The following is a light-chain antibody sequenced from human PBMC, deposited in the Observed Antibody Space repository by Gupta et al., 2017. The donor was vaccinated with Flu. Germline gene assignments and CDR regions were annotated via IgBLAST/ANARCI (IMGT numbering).Light chain of an antibody. CDR2: GAS. J-gene: IGKJ3*01. CDR1: QSVSSN. Sequence: EIVMTQSPATLSVSPGERATLSCRASQSVSSNLAWYQQKPGQAPRLLIYGASTRATGIPARFSGGGYGTEFTLTISSRQSEDFAVYYCQQYNNWPPFTFGPGTKVDIK. CDR3: QQYNNWPPFT. V-gene: IGKV3-15*01.